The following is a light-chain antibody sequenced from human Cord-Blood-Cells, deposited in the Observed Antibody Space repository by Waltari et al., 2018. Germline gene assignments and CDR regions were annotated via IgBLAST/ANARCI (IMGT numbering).Light chain of an antibody. CDR1: SSDVGGYNY. Sequence: QSALTQPASVSGSPGQSITISCTGTSSDVGGYNYVSWYQQHPGKAPKLMIYDVSKRPSGVSKRFSVSKSGNTASLTISGLQAEDEADYYCSSYTSSSTWVFGGGTKLTVL. V-gene: IGLV2-14*01. CDR2: DVS. CDR3: SSYTSSSTWV. J-gene: IGLJ3*02.